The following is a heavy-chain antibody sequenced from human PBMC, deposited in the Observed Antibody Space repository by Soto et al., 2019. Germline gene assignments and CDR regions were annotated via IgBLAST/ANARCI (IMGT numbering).Heavy chain of an antibody. V-gene: IGHV1-8*01. Sequence: QVQLVQSGAEVKKPGASVKVSCKASGYTFTSYDINWVRQATGQGLEWMGWMNPNSGNTAYAQKFHGRVNMTRNTSTSTAYMELSSLRSEDTAVYYCARERAAAGTGWFDPWGQGTLVTVSS. CDR3: ARERAAAGTGWFDP. D-gene: IGHD6-13*01. CDR2: MNPNSGNT. J-gene: IGHJ5*02. CDR1: GYTFTSYD.